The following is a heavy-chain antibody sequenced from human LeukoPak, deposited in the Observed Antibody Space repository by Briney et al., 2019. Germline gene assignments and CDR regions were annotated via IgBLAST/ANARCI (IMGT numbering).Heavy chain of an antibody. CDR3: AKCSDKYSNGWDDAFDI. V-gene: IGHV3-23*01. CDR1: GFTFSTYV. J-gene: IGHJ3*02. Sequence: GGSLRLSCAASGFTFSTYVMNWVRQAPGKGLEWVSAISRNGDSTYYAGSVRGRFTISRDNSKSTLYLQMNSLRVEDTAIYYCAKCSDKYSNGWDDAFDIWGQGTMVTVSS. CDR2: ISRNGDST. D-gene: IGHD2/OR15-2a*01.